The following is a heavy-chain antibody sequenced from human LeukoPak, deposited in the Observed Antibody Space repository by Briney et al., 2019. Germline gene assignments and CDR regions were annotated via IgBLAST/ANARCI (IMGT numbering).Heavy chain of an antibody. CDR1: GFTFSSYA. CDR2: ISYDGSNK. J-gene: IGHJ4*02. CDR3: ARVVATSTFDY. Sequence: GGSLRLSCAAYGFTFSSYAMHWVRQAPGKGLEWVAVISYDGSNKYYADSVKGPFTISRDNSKNTLYLQMNSLRAEDTAVYYCARVVATSTFDYWGQGTLVTVSS. V-gene: IGHV3-30*01. D-gene: IGHD5-12*01.